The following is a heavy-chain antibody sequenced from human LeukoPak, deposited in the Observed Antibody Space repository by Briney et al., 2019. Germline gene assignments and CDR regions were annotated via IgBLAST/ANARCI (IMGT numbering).Heavy chain of an antibody. CDR1: GFTFSNYA. V-gene: IGHV3-23*01. D-gene: IGHD1-26*01. CDR2: ISGSGGTT. J-gene: IGHJ4*02. CDR3: TRGGSYLSPLGYFDY. Sequence: GGSLRLSCAASGFTFSNYAMTWVRQAPGKGLEWVSVISGSGGTTYYADSVKGRFTISRDNSKNTLYLQMNSLRAEDTAVYYCTRGGSYLSPLGYFDYWGQGTLVTVSS.